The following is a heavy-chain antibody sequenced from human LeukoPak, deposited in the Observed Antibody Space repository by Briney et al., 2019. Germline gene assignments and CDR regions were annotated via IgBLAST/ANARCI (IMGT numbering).Heavy chain of an antibody. D-gene: IGHD2-15*01. CDR3: ASDCSGGSCYYYYYGMDV. Sequence: GGSLRLSCAASGFTFRNYWMHWVRQAPGKGLVWVSRISSDGSSTSYADSVKGRFTISRDNSKNTLYLQMNSLRAEDTAVYYCASDCSGGSCYYYYYGMDVWGKGTTVTVSS. J-gene: IGHJ6*04. V-gene: IGHV3-74*01. CDR1: GFTFRNYW. CDR2: ISSDGSST.